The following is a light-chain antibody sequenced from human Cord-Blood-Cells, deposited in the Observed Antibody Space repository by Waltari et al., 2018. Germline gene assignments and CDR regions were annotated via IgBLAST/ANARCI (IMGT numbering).Light chain of an antibody. CDR2: DVS. V-gene: IGLV2-14*03. CDR1: RSDVGGYNY. CDR3: SSYTSSNYV. Sequence: QSALTQPASVSGSPGQSITISCTGTRSDVGGYNYVSWYQQPPGKAPKLRIYDVSNRPSGVSNRFSGSKSGNTASRTISGLQAEDEADYYCSSYTSSNYVFGTGTKVTVL. J-gene: IGLJ1*01.